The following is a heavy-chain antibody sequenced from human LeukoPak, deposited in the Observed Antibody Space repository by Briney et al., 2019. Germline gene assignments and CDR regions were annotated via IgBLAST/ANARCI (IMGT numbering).Heavy chain of an antibody. Sequence: GGSLRLSCAASGFTFSSYAMSRVRQAPGKGLEWVSAISGSGGSTYYADSVKGRFTISRDNSKNTLYLQMNSLGAEDTAVYYCAKDGPYYDFWSGGGPFFDYWGQGTLVTVSS. D-gene: IGHD3-3*01. CDR3: AKDGPYYDFWSGGGPFFDY. V-gene: IGHV3-23*01. CDR2: ISGSGGST. CDR1: GFTFSSYA. J-gene: IGHJ4*02.